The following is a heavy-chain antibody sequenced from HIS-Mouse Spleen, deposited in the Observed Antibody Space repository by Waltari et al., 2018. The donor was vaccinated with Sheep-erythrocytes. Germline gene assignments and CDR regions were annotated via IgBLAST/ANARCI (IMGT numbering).Heavy chain of an antibody. J-gene: IGHJ4*02. CDR3: ARLYYYDSSGYYFDY. CDR1: GGSISSSSYY. V-gene: IGHV4-39*01. Sequence: QLQLQESGPGLVKPSETLSLTCTVSGGSISSSSYYWGWIRQPPGKGLEWIGSIYYRGSTYYNPSLKRRGTISVDTSKNQFSLKLSSVTAADTAVYYCARLYYYDSSGYYFDYWGQGTLVTVSS. CDR2: IYYRGST. D-gene: IGHD3-22*01.